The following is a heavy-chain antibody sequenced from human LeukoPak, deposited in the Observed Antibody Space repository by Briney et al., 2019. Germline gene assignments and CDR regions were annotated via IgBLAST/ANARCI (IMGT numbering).Heavy chain of an antibody. CDR3: ARGGNLEN. J-gene: IGHJ4*02. V-gene: IGHV3-7*01. CDR2: INEDGGER. Sequence: GGSLRLSCAAPGFTLNRYWMSWVRQAPGKGLEWVANINEDGGERHYVDSVKGRFTISRDNAKNSLYLQMSSLRAEDTGVFYCARGGNLENWGGGTLVTVSS. D-gene: IGHD1-14*01. CDR1: GFTLNRYW.